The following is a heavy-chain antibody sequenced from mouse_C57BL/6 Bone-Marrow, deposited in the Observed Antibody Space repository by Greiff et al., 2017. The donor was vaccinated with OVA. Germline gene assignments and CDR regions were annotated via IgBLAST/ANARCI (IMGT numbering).Heavy chain of an antibody. CDR2: SRNKANDYTT. J-gene: IGHJ3*01. D-gene: IGHD4-1*01. CDR3: ARDALGRGAY. V-gene: IGHV7-1*01. CDR1: GFTFSDFY. Sequence: EVNVVESGGGLVQSGRSLRLSCATSGFTFSDFYMEWVRQAPGKGLEWIAASRNKANDYTTEYSASVKGRFIVSRDTSQSILYLQMNALRAEDTAIYYCARDALGRGAYRGQGTLVTVSA.